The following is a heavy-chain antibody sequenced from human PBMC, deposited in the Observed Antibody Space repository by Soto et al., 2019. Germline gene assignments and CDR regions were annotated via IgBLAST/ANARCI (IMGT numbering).Heavy chain of an antibody. V-gene: IGHV5-51*01. J-gene: IGHJ4*02. Sequence: PGESLKISCKGSGYSFTNYWIGWVRQKPGKGLEWMGIIYLGDSDTRYSPSFQGQVTISADRSISTAYLQWSSLKASDTAIYYCARHQDCSGGRCCVDYWGQGTLVTVSS. CDR2: IYLGDSDT. D-gene: IGHD2-15*01. CDR1: GYSFTNYW. CDR3: ARHQDCSGGRCCVDY.